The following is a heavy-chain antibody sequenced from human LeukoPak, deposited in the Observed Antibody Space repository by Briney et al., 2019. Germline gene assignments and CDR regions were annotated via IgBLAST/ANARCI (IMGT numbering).Heavy chain of an antibody. J-gene: IGHJ6*02. CDR2: IYYSGST. CDR1: GGSTSSSSYY. CDR3: AREGPYGDYYYYGMDV. D-gene: IGHD4-17*01. V-gene: IGHV4-39*07. Sequence: PSETLSLTCTVSGGSTSSSSYYWGWIRQPPGKGLEWIGSIYYSGSTYYNPSLKSRVTISVDTSKNQFSLKLSSVTAADTAVYYCAREGPYGDYYYYGMDVWGQGTTVTVSS.